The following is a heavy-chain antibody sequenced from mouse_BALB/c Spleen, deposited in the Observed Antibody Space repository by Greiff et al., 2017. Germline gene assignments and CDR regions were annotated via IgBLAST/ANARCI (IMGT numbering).Heavy chain of an antibody. Sequence: GGGLVQPKGSLKLSCAASGFNFNTYAMNWVRQAPGKGLEWVARIRSKSNNYATYYADSVKDRFTISRDDSQSMLYLQMNNLKTEDTAMYYCVRDADWYFDVWGAGTTVTVSS. CDR3: VRDADWYFDV. CDR1: GFNFNTYA. J-gene: IGHJ1*01. V-gene: IGHV10-1*02. CDR2: IRSKSNNYAT.